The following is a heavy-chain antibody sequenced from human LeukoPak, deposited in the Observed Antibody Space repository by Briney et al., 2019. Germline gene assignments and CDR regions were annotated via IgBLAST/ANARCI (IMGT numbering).Heavy chain of an antibody. CDR3: AKGDFDL. CDR1: GFTFDDYA. J-gene: IGHJ2*01. V-gene: IGHV3-9*01. CDR2: ISWNSGSI. Sequence: GGSLRLSCAVSGFTFDDYAMHWVRQAPGKGLEWVSGISWNSGSIGYADSVKGRFTISRDNAKNSLYLQMNSLRAEDTALYYCAKGDFDLWGRGTLVTVSS.